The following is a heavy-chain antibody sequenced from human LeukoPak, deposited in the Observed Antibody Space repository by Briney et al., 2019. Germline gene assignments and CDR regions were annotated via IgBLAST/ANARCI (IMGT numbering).Heavy chain of an antibody. CDR1: GFTLGDYD. V-gene: IGHV3-13*01. D-gene: IGHD6-19*01. J-gene: IGHJ3*02. Sequence: GGSLRLSCEASGFTLGDYDMHWVRQATGKGLEWVSAIRSIGDRFYSGSVKGRFTISRENAKNTFYLEMNSLRVGDTAVYYCARLYSRGRYANAFDTWGQGTVVTVSS. CDR2: IRSIGDR. CDR3: ARLYSRGRYANAFDT.